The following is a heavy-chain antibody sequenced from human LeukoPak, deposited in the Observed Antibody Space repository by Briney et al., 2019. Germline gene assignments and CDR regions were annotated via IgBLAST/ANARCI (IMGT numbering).Heavy chain of an antibody. J-gene: IGHJ5*02. CDR3: ARDHDDILTGCFEH. V-gene: IGHV4-4*07. CDR1: GGSISSYY. D-gene: IGHD3-9*01. CDR2: IYSSGST. Sequence: SETLSLTCTVPGGSISSYYWSWIRQPAGKGLEWIGRIYSSGSTNYNPSLKSRITMSVDTSKNQFSLKLSSVTAADTAVYYCARDHDDILTGCFEHWGQGALVTVSS.